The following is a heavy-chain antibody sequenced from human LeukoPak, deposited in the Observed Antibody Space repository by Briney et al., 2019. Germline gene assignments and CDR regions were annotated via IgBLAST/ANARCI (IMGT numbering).Heavy chain of an antibody. V-gene: IGHV1-2*02. Sequence: ASVKVSCKASGYTFTGYYMHWVRQAPGQGLEWMGWINPNSGGTNYAQKFQGRVTMTRDTSISTAYMELSRLRSDDTAVYYCARGRKIRYYYGSGSYGYWGQGTLVTVSS. CDR2: INPNSGGT. J-gene: IGHJ4*02. CDR1: GYTFTGYY. CDR3: ARGRKIRYYYGSGSYGY. D-gene: IGHD3-10*01.